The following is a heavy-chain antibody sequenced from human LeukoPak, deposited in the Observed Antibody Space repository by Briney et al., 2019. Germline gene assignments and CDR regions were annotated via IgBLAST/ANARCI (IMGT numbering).Heavy chain of an antibody. Sequence: GGSLRLSCAASGFTFSSYWMSWVRQAPGKGLEWVANIKQDGSEKYYVDSVKGRFTISRDNAKNSLYLQMNSLRAEDTAVYYCARDPERYYYDSSGYYDWGQGTLVTVSS. D-gene: IGHD3-22*01. J-gene: IGHJ4*02. V-gene: IGHV3-7*01. CDR2: IKQDGSEK. CDR3: ARDPERYYYDSSGYYD. CDR1: GFTFSSYW.